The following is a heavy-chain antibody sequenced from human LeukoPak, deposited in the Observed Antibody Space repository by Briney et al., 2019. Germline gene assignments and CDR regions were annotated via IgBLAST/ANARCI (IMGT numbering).Heavy chain of an antibody. CDR3: ASAYSSGWYVPFY. CDR1: GFTFSSYA. V-gene: IGHV3-30-3*01. Sequence: GGFLRLSCAASGFTFSSYAMHWVRQAPGKGLEWVAVISYDGSNKYYADSVKGRFTLSRDNSKNTLYLQMNSLRAEDTAVYYCASAYSSGWYVPFYWGQGTLVTVSS. J-gene: IGHJ4*02. CDR2: ISYDGSNK. D-gene: IGHD6-19*01.